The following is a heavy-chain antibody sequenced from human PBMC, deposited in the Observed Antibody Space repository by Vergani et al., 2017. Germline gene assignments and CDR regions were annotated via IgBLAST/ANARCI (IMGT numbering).Heavy chain of an antibody. CDR1: GYTFTSYG. Sequence: QVQLVQSGAEVKKPGASVKVSCKASGYTFTSYGISWVRQAPGQGLEWMGWINPNSGGTNYAQKFQGRVTMTRDTSISTAYMELSRLRSEDTAVYYCARDYKGGYSYGSFDYWGQGTLVTVSS. V-gene: IGHV1-2*02. CDR3: ARDYKGGYSYGSFDY. CDR2: INPNSGGT. J-gene: IGHJ4*02. D-gene: IGHD5-18*01.